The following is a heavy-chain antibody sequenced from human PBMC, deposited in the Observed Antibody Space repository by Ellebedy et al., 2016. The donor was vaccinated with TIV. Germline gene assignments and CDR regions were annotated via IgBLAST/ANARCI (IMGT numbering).Heavy chain of an antibody. CDR1: GFTFSSYS. CDR2: ISSSINYV. J-gene: IGHJ5*02. D-gene: IGHD3-10*01. CDR3: AAGSREYWFDP. Sequence: GESLKISCVVSGFTFSSYSMNWVRQAPGKGLEWVSSISSSINYVYYADSVKGRFTIFRDDDKNALYLQMNSLRAEDTAVYYCAAGSREYWFDPWGKGTLVTVSS. V-gene: IGHV3-21*01.